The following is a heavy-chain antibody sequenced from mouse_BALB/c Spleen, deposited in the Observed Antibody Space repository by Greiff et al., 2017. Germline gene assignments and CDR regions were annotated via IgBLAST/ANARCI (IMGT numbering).Heavy chain of an antibody. CDR3: ARQGYDYAGFAY. D-gene: IGHD2-4*01. V-gene: IGHV5-17*02. Sequence: EVKLVESGGGLVQPGGSRKLSCAASGFTFSSFGMHWVRQAPEKGLEWVAYISSGSSTIYYADTVKGRFTISRDNPKNTLFLQMTSLRSEDTAMYYCARQGYDYAGFAYWGQGTLVTVSA. J-gene: IGHJ3*01. CDR2: ISSGSSTI. CDR1: GFTFSSFG.